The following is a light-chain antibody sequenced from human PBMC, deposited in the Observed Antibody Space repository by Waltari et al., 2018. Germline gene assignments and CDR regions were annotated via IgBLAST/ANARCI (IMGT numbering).Light chain of an antibody. CDR2: EIS. CDR1: TSTFNFLLL. Sequence: QPALPPPASVSGSPGQPITLSCPAATSTFNFLLLVPWYQPHPGRNPRLLIYEISQRPSGISNRFSGSKSGNTASLTISGLQPEDEADYFCCSFAGYGIYVFGSGTQVSVL. J-gene: IGLJ1*01. CDR3: CSFAGYGIYV. V-gene: IGLV2-23*02.